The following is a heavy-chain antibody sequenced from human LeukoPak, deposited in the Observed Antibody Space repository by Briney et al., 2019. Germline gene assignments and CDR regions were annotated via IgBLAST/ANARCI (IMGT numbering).Heavy chain of an antibody. D-gene: IGHD3-22*01. Sequence: GASVKVSCKASEYTFTSQSLHWVRQAPGQGREWMGIINPNGDTTSYAQKFQDRVTMTRDMSTSTVYMELSSLRPEDTAVYYCARGRQSLYYDSNGYHYYFDYWGQGTLVTVSS. CDR3: ARGRQSLYYDSNGYHYYFDY. CDR1: EYTFTSQS. CDR2: INPNGDTT. V-gene: IGHV1-46*01. J-gene: IGHJ4*02.